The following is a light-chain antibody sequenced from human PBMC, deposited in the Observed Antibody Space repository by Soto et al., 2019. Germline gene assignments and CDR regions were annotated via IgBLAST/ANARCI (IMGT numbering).Light chain of an antibody. Sequence: ENVLTQSPGTLSLSPGERATLSCRASQSVAYALAWYQQKPGQAPRLLISDASSRATGVPDRFSGSGSGTDFTLTISRLEPEDFAVYYCQQYGPSLITFGQATRLEIK. J-gene: IGKJ5*01. CDR3: QQYGPSLIT. CDR2: DAS. CDR1: QSVAYA. V-gene: IGKV3-20*01.